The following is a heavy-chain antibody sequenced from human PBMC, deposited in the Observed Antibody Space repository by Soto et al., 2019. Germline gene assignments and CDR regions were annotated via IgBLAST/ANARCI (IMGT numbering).Heavy chain of an antibody. CDR2: MNPNSGKA. J-gene: IGHJ4*02. Sequence: ASVKVSCKASGYTFTSYDINWVRQATGQGLEWMGWMNPNSGKASYAQKFQGRVTITGNTSTSTAYMELSSLRSEDTAVYYCACDYYDSSGYYYWGQGTLVTVSS. V-gene: IGHV1-8*01. CDR1: GYTFTSYD. CDR3: ACDYYDSSGYYY. D-gene: IGHD3-22*01.